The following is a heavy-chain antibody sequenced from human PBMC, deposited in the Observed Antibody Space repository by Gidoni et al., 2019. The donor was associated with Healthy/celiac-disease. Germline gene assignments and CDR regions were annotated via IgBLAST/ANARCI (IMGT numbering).Heavy chain of an antibody. CDR3: ARGLVGATPV. J-gene: IGHJ4*02. D-gene: IGHD1-26*01. V-gene: IGHV4-34*01. Sequence: LSLKSRVTISVDTSKNQFSLKLSSVTAADTAVYYCARGLVGATPVWGQGTLVTVSS.